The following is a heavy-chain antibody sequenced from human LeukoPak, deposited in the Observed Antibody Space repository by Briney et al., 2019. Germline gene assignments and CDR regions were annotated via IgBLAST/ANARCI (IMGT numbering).Heavy chain of an antibody. CDR2: INPSDGSI. V-gene: IGHV1-46*01. J-gene: IGHJ4*02. CDR3: ARDVLGYCSSTSCQTIDY. CDR1: GHTFTSCN. Sequence: ASVKVSCKASGHTFTSCNMHWVRQAPGQGLEWMGIINPSDGSISYAQKFQGRVTMTRDTSTSTVYMELSSLRSEDTAVYYCARDVLGYCSSTSCQTIDYWGQGTLVTVSS. D-gene: IGHD2-2*01.